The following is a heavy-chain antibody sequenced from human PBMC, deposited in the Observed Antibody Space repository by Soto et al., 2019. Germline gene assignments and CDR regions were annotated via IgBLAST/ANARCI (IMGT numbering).Heavy chain of an antibody. Sequence: SETLSLTCTVSGVSISNSSYYWGWIRRPPGKGLEWIGTIYYSGITYYNPSLKSRVTISVDTSRNQFSLKLTSVTAADTAVYYCARHGSNWGQGTLVTVSS. CDR1: GVSISNSSYY. CDR2: IYYSGIT. J-gene: IGHJ4*02. V-gene: IGHV4-39*01. CDR3: ARHGSN.